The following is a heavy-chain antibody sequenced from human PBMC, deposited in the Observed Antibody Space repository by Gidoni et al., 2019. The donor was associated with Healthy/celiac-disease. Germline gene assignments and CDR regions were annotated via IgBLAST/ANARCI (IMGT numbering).Heavy chain of an antibody. V-gene: IGHV1-46*01. Sequence: QVQLVQSGAEVTKPGASVKVSCQASGYTLTSYSMHWVRKAPGQGLEWMGIINPSGGSTSYAQKFQGRVTMTRDTSTSTGYMELSSLRSEDSAVYYCASPGSYYDYYYYYGMDVWGQGTTVTVSS. CDR1: GYTLTSYS. CDR3: ASPGSYYDYYYYYGMDV. D-gene: IGHD1-26*01. J-gene: IGHJ6*02. CDR2: INPSGGST.